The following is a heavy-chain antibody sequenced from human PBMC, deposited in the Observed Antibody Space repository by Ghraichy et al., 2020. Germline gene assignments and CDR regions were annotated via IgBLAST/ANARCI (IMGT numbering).Heavy chain of an antibody. Sequence: SETLSLTCAVYGGSFSGYYWSWIRQPPGKGLEWIGEINHSGSTNYNPSLKSRVTISVDTSKNQFSLKLSSVTAADTAVYYCARSPSITMVRGVTFDYWGQGTLVTVSS. V-gene: IGHV4-34*01. CDR2: INHSGST. J-gene: IGHJ4*02. CDR1: GGSFSGYY. D-gene: IGHD3-10*01. CDR3: ARSPSITMVRGVTFDY.